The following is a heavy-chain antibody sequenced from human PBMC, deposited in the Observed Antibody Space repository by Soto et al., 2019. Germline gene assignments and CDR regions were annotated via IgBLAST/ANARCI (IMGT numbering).Heavy chain of an antibody. CDR1: GDTFNFYS. CDR3: ATSYGSGYRAFDS. V-gene: IGHV1-69*02. Sequence: QVQLVQSGADVQRPGSSVRVCCKASGDTFNFYSINWVRQAPGLGLQWMGRINPILSMSNYAPRFQGRVTMTADKSTSTAYMELSSLRSEDTAMYYCATSYGSGYRAFDSWGQGALVTVSS. D-gene: IGHD3-10*01. J-gene: IGHJ4*02. CDR2: INPILSMS.